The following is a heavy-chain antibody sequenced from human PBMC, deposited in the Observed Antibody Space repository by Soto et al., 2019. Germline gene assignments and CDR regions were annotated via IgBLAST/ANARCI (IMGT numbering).Heavy chain of an antibody. CDR2: ISHSGIT. J-gene: IGHJ6*01. V-gene: IGHV4-59*01. CDR1: GGSISDDY. D-gene: IGHD3-10*01. CDR3: AREARGVISGMEG. Sequence: KASETLSLTGTVCGGSISDDYCSWIRQPPWKGLEWIGHISHSGITNYNPSLKSRVTISVDTSKRQFSLKLSSVTAADTAVYYCAREARGVISGMEGCGQVTRVTVSS.